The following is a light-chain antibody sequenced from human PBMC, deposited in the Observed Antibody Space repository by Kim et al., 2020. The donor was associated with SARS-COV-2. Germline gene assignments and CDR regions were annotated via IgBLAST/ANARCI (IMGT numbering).Light chain of an antibody. Sequence: DIQLTQSPSSLSPSVGDRVTISCRASQSVGTYLNWYQQKPGQAPKLLIYSASILQSGVTSRFSGSGSGTEFTLTISSLQREDSAIYYCQQSSTTPRVTFGGGTKLEI. V-gene: IGKV1-39*01. CDR2: SAS. CDR1: QSVGTY. J-gene: IGKJ4*01. CDR3: QQSSTTPRVT.